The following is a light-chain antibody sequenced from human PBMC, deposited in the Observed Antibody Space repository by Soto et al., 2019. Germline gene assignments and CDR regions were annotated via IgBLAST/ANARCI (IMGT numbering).Light chain of an antibody. CDR2: LTCEGFH. Sequence: QSVLTQSPSASASLGASVKLTCTLSSGHSNYAITWHQQQPEKGPRFLMKLTCEGFHTKGDGIPDRFSGSSSGTERYLTISSLQSEDEADYYCQTWGTGPWVFGGGTKLTV. CDR3: QTWGTGPWV. J-gene: IGLJ3*02. CDR1: SGHSNYA. V-gene: IGLV4-69*01.